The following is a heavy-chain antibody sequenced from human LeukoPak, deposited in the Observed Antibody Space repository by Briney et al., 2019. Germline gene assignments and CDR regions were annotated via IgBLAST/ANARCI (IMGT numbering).Heavy chain of an antibody. CDR1: GFIFSSYA. J-gene: IGHJ4*02. CDR2: ISGSGGST. V-gene: IGHV3-23*01. CDR3: AKEVGYDSSGYDDY. D-gene: IGHD3-22*01. Sequence: GGSLRLSCAASGFIFSSYAISWVRQAPGQGLEWVSAISGSGGSTYYADSVKGRFTISRDNSKNTLYLQMNSLRAEDTAVYYCAKEVGYDSSGYDDYWGQGTLVTVSS.